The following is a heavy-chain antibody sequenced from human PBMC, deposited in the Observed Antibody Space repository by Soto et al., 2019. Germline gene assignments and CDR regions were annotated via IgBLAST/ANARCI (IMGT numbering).Heavy chain of an antibody. V-gene: IGHV3-23*01. CDR1: EFTFSNYA. CDR2: ISSSGGTT. CDR3: EKDIRGGGEKTGDNVFDI. Sequence: GGSLRLSCVGSEFTFSNYAMNWVRQAPGEGPEWVSLISSSGGTTYYADSVKGRFSISRDNSKNTLYLQMNSLRVEDTAIYYWEKDIRGGGEKTGDNVFDIGGKGTMLTFSS. J-gene: IGHJ3*02. D-gene: IGHD2-21*01.